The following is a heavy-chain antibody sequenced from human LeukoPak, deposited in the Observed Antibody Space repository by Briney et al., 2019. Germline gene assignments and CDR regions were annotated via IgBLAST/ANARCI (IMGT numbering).Heavy chain of an antibody. D-gene: IGHD4-17*01. Sequence: PSETLSLTCTVSGGSIRSFDNYWVWIRQPPGKGLEWIGEINHSGSTNYNPSLKSRVTISVDTSKNHFSLRLRSVTAADTAMYYCARAGRYGDDAFDTWGQGTMVTVSS. CDR2: INHSGST. CDR3: ARAGRYGDDAFDT. J-gene: IGHJ3*02. V-gene: IGHV4-39*07. CDR1: GGSIRSFDNY.